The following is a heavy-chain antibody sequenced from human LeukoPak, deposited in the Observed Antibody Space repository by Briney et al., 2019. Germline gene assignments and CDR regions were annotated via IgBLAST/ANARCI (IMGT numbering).Heavy chain of an antibody. J-gene: IGHJ5*02. CDR3: ARARPSITKTGMRGWFDP. V-gene: IGHV4-59*01. D-gene: IGHD1-14*01. CDR1: GDSISSYY. Sequence: PSETLSLTCTVSGDSISSYYWNWIRQPPGKGLEWIGCVHYSGNTNYNPALKSRVSISVDTTKKQFSLKMTSVTAADSAVYYCARARPSITKTGMRGWFDPWGQGSLVTVSS. CDR2: VHYSGNT.